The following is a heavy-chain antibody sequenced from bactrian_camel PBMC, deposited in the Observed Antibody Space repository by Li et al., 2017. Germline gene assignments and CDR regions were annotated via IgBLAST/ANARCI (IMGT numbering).Heavy chain of an antibody. Sequence: HVQLVESGGGLVQPGGALRLSCVASGFFSRYYMAWVRQAPGKGLEWVSTISNDGTSTYSADSVKVRFTISRDNAKNTVYLQLNSLKTEDTALYYCVQDAACGGSGCYTPQYWGQGTQVTVS. CDR1: GFFSRYY. D-gene: IGHD2*01. V-gene: IGHV3-2*01. CDR3: VQDAACGGSGCYTPQY. J-gene: IGHJ4*01. CDR2: ISNDGTST.